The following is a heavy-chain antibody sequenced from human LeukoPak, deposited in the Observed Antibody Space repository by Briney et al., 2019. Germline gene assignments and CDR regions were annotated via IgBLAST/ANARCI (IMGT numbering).Heavy chain of an antibody. CDR3: ARDPDYST. CDR2: MNPNSGNT. J-gene: IGHJ5*02. V-gene: IGHV1-8*01. Sequence: ASVKVSCKASGYTFTSYDINWVRQATGQGLEWMGWMNPNSGNTGYAQKFQGRVTITADESTSTAYMELSSLRSEDTAVYYCARDPDYSTWGQGTLVTVSS. CDR1: GYTFTSYD. D-gene: IGHD2-15*01.